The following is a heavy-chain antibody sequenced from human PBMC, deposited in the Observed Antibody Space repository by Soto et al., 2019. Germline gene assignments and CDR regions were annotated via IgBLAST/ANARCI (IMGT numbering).Heavy chain of an antibody. CDR3: VREPWGFSGTWYDY. Sequence: GGSLRLSCAASKFSFSSYLMHWVRQVPGKGPAWVSRINHDGSKTEYADSVKGRFTISRDNTKNTLYLQMNSLRVEDTAMYYCVREPWGFSGTWYDYWGQGTTVTVSS. V-gene: IGHV3-74*01. J-gene: IGHJ4*02. CDR2: INHDGSKT. CDR1: KFSFSSYL. D-gene: IGHD6-13*01.